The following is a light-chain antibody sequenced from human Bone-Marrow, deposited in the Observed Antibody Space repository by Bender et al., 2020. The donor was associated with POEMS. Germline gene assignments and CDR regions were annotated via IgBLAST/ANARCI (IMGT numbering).Light chain of an antibody. CDR1: GGSIAVNF. J-gene: IGLJ3*02. CDR3: HSYDSANQV. V-gene: IGLV6-57*01. Sequence: NFMLTKPHSVSESPGKTLTISCTRSGGSIAVNFVQWYQQRPGSSPTTVIYDNNQRPSGVPDRFSGSIDSSSNSASLIISGLKPEDEADYYCHSYDSANQVFGGGTKLTVL. CDR2: DNN.